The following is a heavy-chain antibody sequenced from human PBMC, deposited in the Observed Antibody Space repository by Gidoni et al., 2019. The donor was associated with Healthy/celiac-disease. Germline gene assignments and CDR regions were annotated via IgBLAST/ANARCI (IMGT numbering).Heavy chain of an antibody. D-gene: IGHD4-17*01. CDR2: IYYSGST. V-gene: IGHV4-59*01. CDR3: ARGYGDDGYYYYGMDV. J-gene: IGHJ6*02. CDR1: GGSLSSYY. Sequence: QVQLPESGPGLVKPSETLSLTCPVSGGSLSSYYWRWIRQPPGKGLEWIGYIYYSGSTNYNPSLKSRVTISVDTSKNQFSRKLSSVTAADTAVYYCARGYGDDGYYYYGMDVWGQGTTVTVSS.